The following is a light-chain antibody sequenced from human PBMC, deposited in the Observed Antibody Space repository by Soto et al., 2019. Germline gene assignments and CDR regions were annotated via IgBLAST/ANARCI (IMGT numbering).Light chain of an antibody. CDR3: QQYKSYWT. Sequence: DIQMTQSPSTLSASVGDRVTITCRASQTISSWLAWYQQKPGRAPNLLIYDASTLERGVPSRFSGSGSGTEFTLTISSLQPDDFATYYCQQYKSYWTFDHGTKVEVK. V-gene: IGKV1-5*01. J-gene: IGKJ1*01. CDR2: DAS. CDR1: QTISSW.